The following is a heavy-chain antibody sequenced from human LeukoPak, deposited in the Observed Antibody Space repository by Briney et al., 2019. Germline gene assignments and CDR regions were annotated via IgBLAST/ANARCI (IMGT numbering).Heavy chain of an antibody. Sequence: PGGSLRLSCAASGFTFSSYAMSWVRQAPGKGLEWVSAISGSGGSTYYADSVKGRFTISRDNSKNTLYLQMNSLRAEDTAVYYCAKDVGGVVIKSAGLDYWGQGTLVTVSS. D-gene: IGHD3-3*01. V-gene: IGHV3-23*01. CDR3: AKDVGGVVIKSAGLDY. CDR1: GFTFSSYA. J-gene: IGHJ4*02. CDR2: ISGSGGST.